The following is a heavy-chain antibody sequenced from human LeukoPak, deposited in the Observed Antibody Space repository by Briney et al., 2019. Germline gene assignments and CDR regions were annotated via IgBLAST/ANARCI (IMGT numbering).Heavy chain of an antibody. CDR1: GGSISSSSYY. Sequence: SETLSLTCTVSGGSISSSSYYWGWIRQPPGKGLEWIGSIYYSGSTYYNPSLKSRVTTSVDTSKNQFSLKLSSVTAADTAVYYCAMNGAAVAGRDAFDIWGQGTMVTVSS. D-gene: IGHD6-19*01. J-gene: IGHJ3*02. V-gene: IGHV4-39*01. CDR3: AMNGAAVAGRDAFDI. CDR2: IYYSGST.